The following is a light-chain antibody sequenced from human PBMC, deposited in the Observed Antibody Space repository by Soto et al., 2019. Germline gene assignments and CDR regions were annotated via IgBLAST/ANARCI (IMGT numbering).Light chain of an antibody. V-gene: IGLV2-23*03. Sequence: SALTQLASVSGSPGQSITISCTGTSSDVGGYSLVSWYQQHPGKAPKLMIFEGSKRPSGVSNRFSGSTSGNTASLTVSGLQAVDEADYYCFPYAGSSSFHVFGTGTKATVL. J-gene: IGLJ1*01. CDR2: EGS. CDR3: FPYAGSSSFHV. CDR1: SSDVGGYSL.